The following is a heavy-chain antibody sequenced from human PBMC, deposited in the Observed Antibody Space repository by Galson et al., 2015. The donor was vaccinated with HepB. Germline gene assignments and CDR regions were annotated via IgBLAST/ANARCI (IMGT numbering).Heavy chain of an antibody. CDR3: ARSGDHLMTGQNWFDP. D-gene: IGHD3-9*01. J-gene: IGHJ5*02. V-gene: IGHV1-8*01. Sequence: SVKVSCKASGYTFTSYDINWVRQATGQGLEWMGWMNPNSGNTGYAQKFQGRVTMTRNTSISTAYMELSSLRSEDTAVYYCARSGDHLMTGQNWFDPWGQGTLVTVSS. CDR1: GYTFTSYD. CDR2: MNPNSGNT.